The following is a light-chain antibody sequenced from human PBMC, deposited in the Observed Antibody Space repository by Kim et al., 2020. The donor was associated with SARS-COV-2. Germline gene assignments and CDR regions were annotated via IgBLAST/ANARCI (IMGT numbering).Light chain of an antibody. Sequence: ASVGDRVTMTCRASQDISSYLAWFQQKPGNAPKSLIYAASSLQSGVPSKFTGSGSGTHFTLTISNLQREDVATYYCQQYDIFPRTFGQGTKVDIK. V-gene: IGKV1-16*02. CDR2: AAS. CDR1: QDISSY. CDR3: QQYDIFPRT. J-gene: IGKJ1*01.